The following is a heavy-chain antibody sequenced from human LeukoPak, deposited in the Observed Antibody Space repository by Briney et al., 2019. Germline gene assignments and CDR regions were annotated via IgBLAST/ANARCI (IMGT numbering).Heavy chain of an antibody. CDR3: ARGLYYDSSGYSWGIDF. J-gene: IGHJ4*02. V-gene: IGHV3-23*01. CDR1: AFNFNNHA. CDR2: ISGGGVNT. Sequence: GGSLRLSCTTSAFNFNNHAMNWVRQAPGRGLEWVSGISGGGVNTHYADSVKGRFTISRDNSRNTLYLQVHTLRAEDTAVYYCARGLYYDSSGYSWGIDFWGQGTQVTVSS. D-gene: IGHD3-22*01.